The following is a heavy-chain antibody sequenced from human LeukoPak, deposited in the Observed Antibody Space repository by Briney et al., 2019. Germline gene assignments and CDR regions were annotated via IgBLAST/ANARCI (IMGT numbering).Heavy chain of an antibody. CDR1: GFTFSSSG. Sequence: GRSLRLSCAASGFTFSSSGMHWVRQAPGKGLEWVALIWYDGSHKCYADSVKGRFTISRDNSKNTLYLQMNSLRAEDTAVYYCARDLGYSSSWIDYWGQGTLVPVSS. CDR3: ARDLGYSSSWIDY. CDR2: IWYDGSHK. J-gene: IGHJ4*02. V-gene: IGHV3-33*01. D-gene: IGHD6-13*01.